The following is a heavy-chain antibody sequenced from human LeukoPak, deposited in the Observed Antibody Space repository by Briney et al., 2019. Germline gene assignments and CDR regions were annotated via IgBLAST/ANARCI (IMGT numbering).Heavy chain of an antibody. J-gene: IGHJ5*02. Sequence: PGGSLRLSCAASGFTFSSYAMGWVRQAPGKGLEWVSVISGGGGSTYYADSVKGRFTISRDNSKNTLFLQMNDLRAEDTAVYYCARGWLQSWWFDPWGQGTLVTVSS. CDR3: ARGWLQSWWFDP. CDR1: GFTFSSYA. V-gene: IGHV3-23*01. D-gene: IGHD5-24*01. CDR2: ISGGGGST.